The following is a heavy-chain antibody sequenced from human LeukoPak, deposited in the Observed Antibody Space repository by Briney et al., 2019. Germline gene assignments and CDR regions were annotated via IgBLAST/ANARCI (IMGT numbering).Heavy chain of an antibody. CDR2: TYHSGST. Sequence: PSETLSLTCTVSGGSISTYYWNWIRQPPGKGLEWIGYTYHSGSTNYSPSLQSRVTISVDTSKNQFSLNLNSVTAADTAVYYCARGGAARLHFQNWGQGTLVTVSS. CDR3: ARGGAARLHFQN. D-gene: IGHD6-6*01. CDR1: GGSISTYY. J-gene: IGHJ1*01. V-gene: IGHV4-59*01.